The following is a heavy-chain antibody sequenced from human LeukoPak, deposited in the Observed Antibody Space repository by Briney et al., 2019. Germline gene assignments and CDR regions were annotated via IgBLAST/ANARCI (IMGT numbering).Heavy chain of an antibody. V-gene: IGHV1-46*01. Sequence: ASVKVSCKASGYAFTTYYLHWVRQAPGQGFEWMGIINPTGGSATYSQKFQGRVTMTRDTSRSTVYMEMSSLRSEDTALYYCARGGPGRDGYNYAFDFWGQGTLVTVSA. CDR1: GYAFTTYY. CDR3: ARGGPGRDGYNYAFDF. D-gene: IGHD5-12*01. J-gene: IGHJ4*02. CDR2: INPTGGSA.